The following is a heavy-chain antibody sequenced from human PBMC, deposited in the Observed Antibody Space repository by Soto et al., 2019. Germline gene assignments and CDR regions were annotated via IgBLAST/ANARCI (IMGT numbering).Heavy chain of an antibody. D-gene: IGHD5-18*01. CDR3: ARDLAMALDY. CDR1: GFTFSNFN. V-gene: IGHV3-48*01. Sequence: GGSLRLSCTASGFTFSNFNINWVRQAPGKGLEWTSYISSSTTTIFYADSVKGRFTISRDNSKNTLYLQMNSLRAEDTAVYYCARDLAMALDYWGQGTLVTVSS. CDR2: ISSSTTTI. J-gene: IGHJ4*02.